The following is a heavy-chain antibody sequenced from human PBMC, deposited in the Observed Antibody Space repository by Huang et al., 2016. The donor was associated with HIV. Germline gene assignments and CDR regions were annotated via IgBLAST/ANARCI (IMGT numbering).Heavy chain of an antibody. CDR2: IYPGDSDT. J-gene: IGHJ4*02. CDR3: ARLAGGTWSYYFDL. CDR1: GYIFTTSW. D-gene: IGHD3-10*01. Sequence: EVELVQSGTEVKKPGESLKISCKGSGYIFTTSWIGWVRQMPGKGLEWMGIIYPGDSDTRYSPSFPGQFTMSVDKSINTAYLHWSSLKASDTAMYYCARLAGGTWSYYFDLWGQGALVTVSS. V-gene: IGHV5-51*03.